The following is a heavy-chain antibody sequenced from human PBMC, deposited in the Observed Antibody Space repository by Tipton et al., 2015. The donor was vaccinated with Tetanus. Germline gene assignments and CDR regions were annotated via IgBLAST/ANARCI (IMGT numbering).Heavy chain of an antibody. V-gene: IGHV3-9*01. CDR1: GFTFDDYA. CDR3: AKDIGSGGYGSFDY. D-gene: IGHD6-19*01. CDR2: ISWNSGSI. Sequence: SLRLSCAASGFTFDDYAMHWVRQAPGKGLEWVSGISWNSGSIGYADSVKGRFTISRDNAKNSLYLQMNSLRAEDTALYYCAKDIGSGGYGSFDYWGQGTLVTVSS. J-gene: IGHJ4*02.